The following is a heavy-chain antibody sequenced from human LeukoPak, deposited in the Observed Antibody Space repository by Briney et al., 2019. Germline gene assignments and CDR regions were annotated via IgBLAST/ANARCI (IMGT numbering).Heavy chain of an antibody. Sequence: GGSLRLSCAASGFTFSSYGIHWVRQAPGKGLEWVTFIGYDGRNKYYADSVKGRFTISRDSAKNSLFLQMSNLRADDTAVYYCATKQWLNSWGQGTRVIVSS. V-gene: IGHV3-30*02. CDR2: IGYDGRNK. CDR3: ATKQWLNS. J-gene: IGHJ4*02. CDR1: GFTFSSYG. D-gene: IGHD6-19*01.